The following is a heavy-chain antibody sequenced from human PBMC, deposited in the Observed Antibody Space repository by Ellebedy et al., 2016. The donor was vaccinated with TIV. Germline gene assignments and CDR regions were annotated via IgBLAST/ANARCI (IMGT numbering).Heavy chain of an antibody. CDR2: INQGGSER. J-gene: IGHJ3*02. D-gene: IGHD4-17*01. CDR3: ATDGSYGDYLSPTHAFVM. Sequence: GGSLRLSCAASGFTFTPYAMNWVRQAPGKGLEWVANINQGGSERHYVDSVKGRFTIARDNAKNSLYLQMSSLRVEDTAVYYCATDGSYGDYLSPTHAFVMWGQGTLVTVSA. CDR1: GFTFTPYA. V-gene: IGHV3-7*01.